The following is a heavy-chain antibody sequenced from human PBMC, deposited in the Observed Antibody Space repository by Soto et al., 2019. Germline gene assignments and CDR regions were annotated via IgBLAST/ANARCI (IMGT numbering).Heavy chain of an antibody. CDR2: IYYSGST. J-gene: IGHJ6*02. CDR1: GGSVSSGSYY. V-gene: IGHV4-61*01. CDR3: ARVAGHYYYGMDV. Sequence: SETLSLTCTVSGGSVSSGSYYWSWIRQPPGKGLEWIGYIYYSGSTNYNPSLKSRVTISVDTSKNQFSLKLSSVTAADTAVYYCARVAGHYYYGMDVWGQGTTVTVSS. D-gene: IGHD6-19*01.